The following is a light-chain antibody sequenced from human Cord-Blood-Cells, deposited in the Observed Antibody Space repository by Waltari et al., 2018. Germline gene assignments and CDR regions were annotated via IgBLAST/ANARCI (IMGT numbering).Light chain of an antibody. Sequence: ETVLTQSPGTLALSPGESATLSCRAIQSVSSSYLAWYQQKPGQAPRLLIYGASSRATGIPDRFSGSGSGTDFTLTISRLEPEDFAVYYCQQYGSSPFTFGPGTKVDIK. V-gene: IGKV3-20*01. J-gene: IGKJ3*01. CDR1: QSVSSSY. CDR3: QQYGSSPFT. CDR2: GAS.